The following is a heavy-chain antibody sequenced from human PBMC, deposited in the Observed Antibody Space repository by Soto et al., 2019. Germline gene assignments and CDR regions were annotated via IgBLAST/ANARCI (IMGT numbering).Heavy chain of an antibody. CDR1: GGTFSSYA. Sequence: QVQLVQSGAEVKKPGSSVKVSCKASGGTFSSYAISWVRQAPGQGLEWMGGIIPIFGTANYAQKFQGRVTITADESTSTAYMELSSLRSEDTAVYSCASDPGEYCSGGSCYNYYYGMDVWGQGTTVTVSS. D-gene: IGHD2-15*01. V-gene: IGHV1-69*12. CDR2: IIPIFGTA. J-gene: IGHJ6*02. CDR3: ASDPGEYCSGGSCYNYYYGMDV.